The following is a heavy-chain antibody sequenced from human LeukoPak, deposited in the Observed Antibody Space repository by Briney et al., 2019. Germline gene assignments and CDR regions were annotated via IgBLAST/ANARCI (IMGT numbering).Heavy chain of an antibody. Sequence: SETLSLTCTVSGGSISSYYWSWIRLPPGKGLEWIGCIYYTGATYYNPSLKSRVTISLDTSKNQFSLKLSSVTAADAAIYYCARAGYSYGTGYYFDYWGQGALVTVSS. CDR2: IYYTGAT. D-gene: IGHD5-18*01. CDR3: ARAGYSYGTGYYFDY. V-gene: IGHV4-59*01. J-gene: IGHJ4*02. CDR1: GGSISSYY.